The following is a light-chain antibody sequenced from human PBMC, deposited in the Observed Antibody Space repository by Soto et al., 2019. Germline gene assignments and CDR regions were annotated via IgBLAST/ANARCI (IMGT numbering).Light chain of an antibody. Sequence: IVLTQSPATLSLSPGERATLSCRASQSISGYVGWYQQKVGQVPRLLIFDASHRATGIPARFSGSGFGTDFTLTISRLEPEDFAVYYCHYYGTSPQTFGQGTKVDIK. CDR1: QSISGY. CDR3: HYYGTSPQT. V-gene: IGKV3-11*01. J-gene: IGKJ1*01. CDR2: DAS.